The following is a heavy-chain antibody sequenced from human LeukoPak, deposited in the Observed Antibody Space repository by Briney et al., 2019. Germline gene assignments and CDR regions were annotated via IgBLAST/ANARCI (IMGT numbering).Heavy chain of an antibody. V-gene: IGHV4-34*01. CDR3: ARADSSGYYRRPNWFDP. CDR1: GGSFSGYY. D-gene: IGHD3-22*01. CDR2: INHSGST. Sequence: SETLSLTCAVYGGSFSGYYWSWIRQPPGKGLEWIGEINHSGSTNYNPSLKSRVTISVDTSKNQFSLKLSSVTAADTAVYYCARADSSGYYRRPNWFDPWGQGVPVTVSS. J-gene: IGHJ5*02.